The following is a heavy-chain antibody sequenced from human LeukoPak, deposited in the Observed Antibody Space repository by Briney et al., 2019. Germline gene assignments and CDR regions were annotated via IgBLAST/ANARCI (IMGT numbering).Heavy chain of an antibody. CDR1: GFTFSSYG. J-gene: IGHJ5*02. V-gene: IGHV3-30*18. D-gene: IGHD4-23*01. CDR2: ISYDGSNK. Sequence: GGSLRLSCAASGFTFSSYGMHWVRQAPGKGLEWVAVISYDGSNKYSADSVKGRFTISRDNSKNTLYLQMNSLRAEDTAVYYCAKDRFDYGGKVPNWFDPWGQGTLVTVSS. CDR3: AKDRFDYGGKVPNWFDP.